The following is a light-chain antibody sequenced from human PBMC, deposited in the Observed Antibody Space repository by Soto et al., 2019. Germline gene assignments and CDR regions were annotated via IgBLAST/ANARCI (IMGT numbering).Light chain of an antibody. J-gene: IGKJ2*01. Sequence: DIPMTQSPSTLSASVGDRVTITCRASQSISSWLAWYQQKPGKAPKLLIYKASNLESGVPSRFSGSGSGTEFTLTISSLQPDDFATYYCQQYNTYSYTFGQGTKLE. CDR3: QQYNTYSYT. CDR1: QSISSW. CDR2: KAS. V-gene: IGKV1-5*03.